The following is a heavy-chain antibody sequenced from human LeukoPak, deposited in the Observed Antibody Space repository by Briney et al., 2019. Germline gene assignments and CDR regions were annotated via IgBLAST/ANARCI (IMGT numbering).Heavy chain of an antibody. CDR2: ISSSSSTI. CDR1: GFTFSSYS. V-gene: IGHV3-48*04. D-gene: IGHD3-10*01. CDR3: AREGLLWFGDPRGTAVD. J-gene: IGHJ4*02. Sequence: GGSLRLSCAASGFTFSSYSMNWVRQAPGKGLEWVSYISSSSSTIYYADPVKGRFTISRDNAKNSLYLQMNSLRAEDTAVYYCAREGLLWFGDPRGTAVDWGQGTLVTLSS.